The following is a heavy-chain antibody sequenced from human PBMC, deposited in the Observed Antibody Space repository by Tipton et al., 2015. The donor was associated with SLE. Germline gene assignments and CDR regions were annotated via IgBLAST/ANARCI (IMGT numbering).Heavy chain of an antibody. J-gene: IGHJ6*03. CDR2: INHSGST. CDR3: ARGSGSYYWYYYYMDV. D-gene: IGHD1-26*01. Sequence: AGLVKPSETLSLTCAVYGGSFSGYYWSWIRQPPGKGLEWIGEINHSGSTNYNPSLKSRVTISVDTSKNQFSLKLSSVTAADTAVYYCARGSGSYYWYYYYMDVWGKGTTVTVSS. CDR1: GGSFSGYY. V-gene: IGHV4-34*01.